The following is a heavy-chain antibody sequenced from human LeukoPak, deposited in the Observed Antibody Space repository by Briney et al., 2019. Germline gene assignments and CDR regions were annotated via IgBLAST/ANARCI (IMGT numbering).Heavy chain of an antibody. CDR2: INWNSDSI. Sequence: SGGSLRLSCAVSGFTFDDYAMHWVRHVPGKGLEWVSGINWNSDSIVYADSVKGRFTTSRDNAKNSLYLQMNSLRAEDTAFYYCAINGGGDSGYGNFDYWGQGTLVTVSS. V-gene: IGHV3-9*01. D-gene: IGHD5-12*01. CDR3: AINGGGDSGYGNFDY. CDR1: GFTFDDYA. J-gene: IGHJ4*02.